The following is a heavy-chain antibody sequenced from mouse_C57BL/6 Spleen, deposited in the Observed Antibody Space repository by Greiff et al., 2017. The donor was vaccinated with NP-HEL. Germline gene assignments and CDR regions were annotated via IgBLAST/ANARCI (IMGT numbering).Heavy chain of an antibody. CDR3: AREGDSSWFAY. V-gene: IGHV5-16*01. CDR1: GFTFSDYY. Sequence: EVNLVESEGGLVQPGSSMKLSCTASGFTFSDYYMAWVRQVPEKGLEWVANINYDGSSTYYLDSLKSRFIISRDNAKNILYLQMSSLKSEDTATYYCAREGDSSWFAYWGQGTLVTVSA. J-gene: IGHJ3*01. CDR2: INYDGSST.